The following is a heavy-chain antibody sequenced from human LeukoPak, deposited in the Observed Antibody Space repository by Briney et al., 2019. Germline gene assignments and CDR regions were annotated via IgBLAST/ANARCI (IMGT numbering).Heavy chain of an antibody. J-gene: IGHJ3*02. CDR2: IIPIFGTA. Sequence: SVKVSCKASGYTFTSYGISWVRPAPGQGLECMGGIIPIFGTANYAQKFQGRVKISADESTSTAYMELSSLRYEDTAVYYCARVWCSGGSCYSSRGAFDIWGQGTMVTVSS. CDR1: GYTFTSYG. V-gene: IGHV1-69*13. CDR3: ARVWCSGGSCYSSRGAFDI. D-gene: IGHD2-15*01.